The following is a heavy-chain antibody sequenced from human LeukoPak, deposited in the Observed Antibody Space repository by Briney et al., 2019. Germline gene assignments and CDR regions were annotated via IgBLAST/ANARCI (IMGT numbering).Heavy chain of an antibody. CDR2: ISSSSSYT. J-gene: IGHJ4*02. CDR3: ERARGDNSGYIPYYFDY. V-gene: IGHV3-11*05. CDR1: GFTFSDYY. Sequence: GGSLRLSCAASGFTFSDYYMSWIRQAPGKGLEWVSYISSSSSYTKYADSVKGRFTISRDNAKKSLYLQMNSLRAEDTAVYFCERARGDNSGYIPYYFDYWGQGTLVTVSS. D-gene: IGHD3-22*01.